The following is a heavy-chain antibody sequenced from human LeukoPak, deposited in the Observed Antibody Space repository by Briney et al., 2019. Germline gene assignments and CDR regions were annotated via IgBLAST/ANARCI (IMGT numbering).Heavy chain of an antibody. CDR2: IYYSGST. D-gene: IGHD3-10*01. J-gene: IGHJ4*02. V-gene: IGHV4-39*01. CDR3: ARQTAYYYGSGSYYNRPYFDY. Sequence: SETLSLTCTASGGSISSSSYYWGWIRQPPGKGLEWIGSIYYSGSTYYNPSLKSRVTISVDTSKNQFSLKLSSVTAADTAVYYCARQTAYYYGSGSYYNRPYFDYWGQGTLVTVSS. CDR1: GGSISSSSYY.